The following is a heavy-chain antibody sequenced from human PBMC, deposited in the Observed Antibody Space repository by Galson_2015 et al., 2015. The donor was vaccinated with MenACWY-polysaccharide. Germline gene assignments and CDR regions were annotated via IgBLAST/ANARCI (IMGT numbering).Heavy chain of an antibody. V-gene: IGHV3-7*01. Sequence: SLRLSCAASGFPFSGSWMTWIRQAPGKGLEWVATIKQSGTEIYYVGSLEGRFTVSRDNAKNSLYLQMNSLRDEDTAVYYCARARSWSGYFAFDFWGQGTMVTVSS. D-gene: IGHD3-3*01. J-gene: IGHJ3*01. CDR1: GFPFSGSW. CDR3: ARARSWSGYFAFDF. CDR2: IKQSGTEI.